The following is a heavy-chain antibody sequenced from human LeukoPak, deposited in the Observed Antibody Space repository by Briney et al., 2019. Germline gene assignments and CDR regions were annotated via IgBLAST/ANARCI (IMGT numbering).Heavy chain of an antibody. V-gene: IGHV4-4*02. CDR1: GGSITTTNY. CDR3: SRESGPFCPFSH. J-gene: IGHJ4*02. D-gene: IGHD1-26*01. Sequence: SGTLSLTCGVSGGSITTTNYWSWVRQPPGGGLEWIGEISLAGRTRYNPSLKSRVNISIDESKNHLYLNLASVTAADTAVYYCSRESGPFCPFSHWGQGTLVAVTS. CDR2: ISLAGRT.